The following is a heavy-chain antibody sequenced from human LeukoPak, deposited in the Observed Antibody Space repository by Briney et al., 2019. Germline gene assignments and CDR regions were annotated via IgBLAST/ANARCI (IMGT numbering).Heavy chain of an antibody. V-gene: IGHV3-11*01. D-gene: IGHD2-15*01. CDR3: ARDLVVVAATPFEVDYGEFDY. CDR1: GFTFSDYY. Sequence: PGGSLRLSCAASGFTFSDYYMSWIRQAPGKGLEWVSYISSSGSTIYYADSVKGRFTISRDNAKNSLYLQMNSLRAEDTAVYYCARDLVVVAATPFEVDYGEFDYWGQGTLVTVSS. J-gene: IGHJ4*02. CDR2: ISSSGSTI.